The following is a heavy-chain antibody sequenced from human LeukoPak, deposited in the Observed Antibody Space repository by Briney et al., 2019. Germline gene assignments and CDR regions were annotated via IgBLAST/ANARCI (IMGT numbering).Heavy chain of an antibody. CDR3: ARALYYDFWSGYATYYYMDV. Sequence: SEILSLTCTVSGGSISSRNYYWSWIRQPAGKGLEWIGRIYTSGSTNYNPSLKSRVTISVDTSKNRFSLKLSSVTAADAAVYYCARALYYDFWSGYATYYYMDVWGKGTTVTVSS. D-gene: IGHD3-3*01. CDR2: IYTSGST. J-gene: IGHJ6*03. V-gene: IGHV4-61*02. CDR1: GGSISSRNYY.